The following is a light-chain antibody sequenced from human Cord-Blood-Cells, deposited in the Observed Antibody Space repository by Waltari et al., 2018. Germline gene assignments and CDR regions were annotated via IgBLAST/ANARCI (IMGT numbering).Light chain of an antibody. CDR2: DAS. CDR3: QQRSNWPPLT. J-gene: IGKJ1*01. V-gene: IGKV3-11*01. Sequence: EIVLTQSPAPLSLSPGERATLSCRASQSVSSYLAWYQQKPGQAPRLLIYDASNRATGIPARFSGSGSGTDFTLTISSLEPEDFAVYYCQQRSNWPPLTFGQGTKVEIK. CDR1: QSVSSY.